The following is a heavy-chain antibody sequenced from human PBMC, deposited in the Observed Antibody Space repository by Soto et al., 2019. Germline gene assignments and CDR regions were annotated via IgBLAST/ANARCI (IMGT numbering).Heavy chain of an antibody. V-gene: IGHV4-59*12. D-gene: IGHD6-19*01. CDR2: IHYSGSA. Sequence: SETLSLTCTFSGSSISGYYWTWIRQSPERGLEWIGYIHYSGSANYNPSLNSRLTMSVDRSKSQFSMKLASVTAADTAVYYCARGVGGSGLNWFDPWGQGTLVTVSS. J-gene: IGHJ5*02. CDR1: GSSISGYY. CDR3: ARGVGGSGLNWFDP.